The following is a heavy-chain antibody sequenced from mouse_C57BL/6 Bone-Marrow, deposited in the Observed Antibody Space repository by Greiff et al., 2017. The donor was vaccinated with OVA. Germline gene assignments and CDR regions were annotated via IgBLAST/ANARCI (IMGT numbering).Heavy chain of an antibody. V-gene: IGHV1-66*01. CDR1: GYSFTSYY. CDR3: AREGDYYGSSLFDY. D-gene: IGHD1-1*01. Sequence: QVQLQQSGPELVKPGASVKISCKASGYSFTSYYIHWVKQRPGQGLEWIGWIYPGSGNTKYNEKFKGKATLTADTSSSTAYMQLSSLTSEDSAVYYCAREGDYYGSSLFDYWGQGTTLTVSS. CDR2: IYPGSGNT. J-gene: IGHJ2*01.